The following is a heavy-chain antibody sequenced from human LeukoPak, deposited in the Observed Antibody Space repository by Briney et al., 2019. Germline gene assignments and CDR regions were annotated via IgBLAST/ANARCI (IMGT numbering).Heavy chain of an antibody. J-gene: IGHJ4*02. CDR2: ISYCGYT. D-gene: IGHD3-16*02. CDR3: ARRRNRSSAEFDY. V-gene: IGHV4-59*08. Sequence: PSETLSLTCSVSGGSINSYYWTWIRKPPGKGLVWIGYISYCGYTTYNPSLKSRITIPVDPPRKHFPSTMSSATAPDPAVYYLARRRNRSSAEFDYWGQGTQVTVS. CDR1: GGSINSYY.